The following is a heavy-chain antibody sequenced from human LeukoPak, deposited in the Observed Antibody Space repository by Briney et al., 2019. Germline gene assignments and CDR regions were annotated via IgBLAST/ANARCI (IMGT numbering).Heavy chain of an antibody. CDR2: ISSSGSII. CDR3: ARGQYTSDWYYFDY. D-gene: IGHD6-19*01. Sequence: GGSLRLSCAASGFTFNSYEMNWVRQAPGKGLEWLSFISSSGSIIYYADSTKGRFTISRDNAKNSLYLQMNSLRAEDTAVYYCARGQYTSDWYYFDYWGQGTLVTVSS. CDR1: GFTFNSYE. J-gene: IGHJ4*02. V-gene: IGHV3-48*03.